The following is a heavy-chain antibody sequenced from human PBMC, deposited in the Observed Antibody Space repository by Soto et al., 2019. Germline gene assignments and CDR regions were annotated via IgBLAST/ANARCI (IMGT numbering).Heavy chain of an antibody. CDR3: ARVGSDSSGYRAFDI. V-gene: IGHV3-48*02. Sequence: GGSLRLSCAASGFTFSSHSMNWVRQAPGKGLEWVSYISSSSTICYADSVKGRFTISRDNAKNSLYLQMNSLRDEDTAVYYCARVGSDSSGYRAFDIWGQGTMVTVSS. CDR2: ISSSSTI. D-gene: IGHD3-22*01. CDR1: GFTFSSHS. J-gene: IGHJ3*02.